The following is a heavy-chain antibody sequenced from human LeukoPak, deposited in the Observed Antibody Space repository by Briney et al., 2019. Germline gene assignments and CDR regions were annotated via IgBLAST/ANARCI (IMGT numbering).Heavy chain of an antibody. V-gene: IGHV1-24*01. J-gene: IGHJ4*02. CDR3: ARSAAGSPFYFEI. Sequence: GASVKVSCKVSGYTLTELSMHWVRQAPGKGLEWMGGFDPEDGETIYAQKFLGRVTMTTETSTSTAYMELRSLRSDDTAVYYCARSAAGSPFYFEIWGQGTLVTVSS. D-gene: IGHD3-9*01. CDR2: FDPEDGET. CDR1: GYTLTELS.